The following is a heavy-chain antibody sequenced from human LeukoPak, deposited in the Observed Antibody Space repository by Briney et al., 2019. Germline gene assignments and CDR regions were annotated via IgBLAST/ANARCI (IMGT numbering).Heavy chain of an antibody. CDR3: ATTVPGYQDDYLDN. J-gene: IGHJ4*02. CDR2: TSHDGTSN. V-gene: IGHV3-7*01. Sequence: GGSLRLSCAASQFTFSNYWMSWVRQAPGKGLERVAHTSHDGTSNYYADSVKGRFTISRDNAKNSLYLHMNSLRIEDTAVYYCATTVPGYQDDYLDNWGQGTLVTVSS. D-gene: IGHD6-19*01. CDR1: QFTFSNYW.